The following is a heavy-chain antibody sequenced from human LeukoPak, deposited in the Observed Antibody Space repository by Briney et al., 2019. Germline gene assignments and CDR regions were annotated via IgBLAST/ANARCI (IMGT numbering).Heavy chain of an antibody. J-gene: IGHJ4*02. V-gene: IGHV3-7*01. Sequence: GGSLRLSCTASGFTFNNYWMAWVRQAPGKGLEWVAHIEDDGRQEEYADSVKGRFTVSRDNAKNSVYLQMISLRAEDTAVYYCTKWRGAQSEFDYWGQGTLVTVSS. CDR2: IEDDGRQE. CDR1: GFTFNNYW. CDR3: TKWRGAQSEFDY. D-gene: IGHD2-8*01.